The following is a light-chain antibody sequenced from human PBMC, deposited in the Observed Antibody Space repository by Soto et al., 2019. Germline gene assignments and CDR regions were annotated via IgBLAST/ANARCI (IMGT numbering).Light chain of an antibody. Sequence: QSVLTQPPSASGTPAQRVTISCSGSSSNIGSNTVNWYQQLSGTTPQLLIHNNNQRPSGVPDRFSGSKSGTSASLAISGLQSEDEADYYCAAWDDSLNGYYVFGTGTKVTVL. CDR1: SSNIGSNT. CDR2: NNN. CDR3: AAWDDSLNGYYV. J-gene: IGLJ1*01. V-gene: IGLV1-44*01.